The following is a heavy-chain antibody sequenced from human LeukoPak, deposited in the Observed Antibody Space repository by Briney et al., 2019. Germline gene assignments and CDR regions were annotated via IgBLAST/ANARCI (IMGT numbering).Heavy chain of an antibody. CDR1: GFTFSSYA. J-gene: IGHJ3*02. Sequence: GGSLRLSCGASGFTFSSYAMSWVRQAPGGGLEGVSAINDSGGSTYYADSVKGRFTISRDNSKNTLYLQMNRLRAEDTAVYYCAKEPIYGDYDAFDIWGQGTMVTVSS. V-gene: IGHV3-23*01. D-gene: IGHD4-17*01. CDR3: AKEPIYGDYDAFDI. CDR2: INDSGGST.